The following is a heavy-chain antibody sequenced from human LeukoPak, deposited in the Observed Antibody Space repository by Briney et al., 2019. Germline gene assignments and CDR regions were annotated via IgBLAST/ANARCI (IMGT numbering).Heavy chain of an antibody. J-gene: IGHJ3*02. CDR1: EFSASTNY. CDR3: AITGEYAFDI. D-gene: IGHD7-27*01. Sequence: GGSLRLSCAASEFSASTNYMSWVRQAPGKGLEWVSFFYSSGTTFYADSVKGRFTISRDNSKNTVFLQMNSLRAEDTAMYYCAITGEYAFDIWGQGTVVTVSS. V-gene: IGHV3-53*01. CDR2: FYSSGTT.